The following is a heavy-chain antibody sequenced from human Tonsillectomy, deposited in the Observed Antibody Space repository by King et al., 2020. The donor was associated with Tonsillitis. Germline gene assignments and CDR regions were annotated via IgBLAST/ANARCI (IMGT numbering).Heavy chain of an antibody. CDR1: GGSISSYY. Sequence: QLQESGPGLVKPSETLSLTCTVSGGSISSYYWSWIRQPPGKGLEWIGSFYSSGSTNYNPSLKIRVTISVDTSKNQFSLKLSSVTAADTAVYYCAETAAYGAFDIWGQGTMVTVSS. V-gene: IGHV4-59*01. CDR3: AETAAYGAFDI. J-gene: IGHJ3*02. D-gene: IGHD2-21*02. CDR2: FYSSGST.